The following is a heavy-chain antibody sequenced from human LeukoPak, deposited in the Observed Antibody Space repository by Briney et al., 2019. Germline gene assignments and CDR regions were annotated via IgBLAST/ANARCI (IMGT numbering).Heavy chain of an antibody. D-gene: IGHD5-18*01. J-gene: IGHJ4*02. CDR2: INHSGST. CDR3: ARGATAMVFISFFDY. V-gene: IGHV4-34*01. Sequence: SETLSLTCAVYGGSFSGYYWSWIRQPPGKGLEGIGEINHSGSTNSNPSLKSRVTISVDTYKNQFSLKLSSVTAADTAVYYCARGATAMVFISFFDYWGQGTLVTVSS. CDR1: GGSFSGYY.